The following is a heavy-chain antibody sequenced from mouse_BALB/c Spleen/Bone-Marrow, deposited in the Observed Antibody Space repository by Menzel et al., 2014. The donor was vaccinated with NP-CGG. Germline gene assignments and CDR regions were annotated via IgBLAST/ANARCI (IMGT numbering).Heavy chain of an antibody. V-gene: IGHV1S56*01. CDR3: VRSRLRDWYFDV. J-gene: IGHJ1*01. CDR1: GNTFTSYD. CDR2: IFPGDSTT. Sequence: VQLQQSGVELVKPGASVKLSCKASGNTFTSYDINWVRQRPEQGLEWIGWIFPGDSTTKYNEKFKGKATLSTDKSSSTGHMQLSGLTSEDSAVYFCVRSRLRDWYFDVWGAGTTVTISS. D-gene: IGHD1-2*01.